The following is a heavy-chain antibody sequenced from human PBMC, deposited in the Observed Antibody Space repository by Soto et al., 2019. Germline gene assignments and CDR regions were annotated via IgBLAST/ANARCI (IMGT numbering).Heavy chain of an antibody. D-gene: IGHD2-21*01. Sequence: QVRLVQSGAEVKKPGSSVRVSCTASGGTFSSYAISWVRQAPGQGLEWMGGIIPIFGTTNYAQKFQGRVTITADKSTGTAYMELTSLRSEDTAVYYCARVKVDWYWYFDLWGRGTLVTVSS. CDR2: IIPIFGTT. J-gene: IGHJ2*01. CDR3: ARVKVDWYWYFDL. V-gene: IGHV1-69*06. CDR1: GGTFSSYA.